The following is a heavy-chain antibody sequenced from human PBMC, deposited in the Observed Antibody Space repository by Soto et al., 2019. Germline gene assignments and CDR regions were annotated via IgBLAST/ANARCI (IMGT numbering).Heavy chain of an antibody. CDR3: ACGREAYYFDY. CDR2: TRNKANSYTT. CDR1: GFTFSDHY. J-gene: IGHJ4*02. V-gene: IGHV3-72*01. D-gene: IGHD1-1*01. Sequence: GGSLRLSCAASGFTFSDHYVDWVRQAPGKGLEWVGRTRNKANSYTTEYAASVKGRFTISRDDSKNSLYLQMNSLKTEDTAVYYCACGREAYYFDYWGQGTLVTVSS.